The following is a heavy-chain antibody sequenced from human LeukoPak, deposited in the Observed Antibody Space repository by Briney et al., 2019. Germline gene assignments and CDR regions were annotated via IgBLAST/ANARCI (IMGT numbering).Heavy chain of an antibody. V-gene: IGHV1-46*01. Sequence: GASVKVSCKASGYTFTSYYMHWVRQAPGQGLEWMGIINPSGGSTSYAQKFQGRVTMTRDMSTSTVYMELSSLRSEDTAVYYCARLAEYDSGWYLDYYYYMDVWGKGTTVTVSS. CDR2: INPSGGST. CDR1: GYTFTSYY. D-gene: IGHD6-19*01. CDR3: ARLAEYDSGWYLDYYYYMDV. J-gene: IGHJ6*03.